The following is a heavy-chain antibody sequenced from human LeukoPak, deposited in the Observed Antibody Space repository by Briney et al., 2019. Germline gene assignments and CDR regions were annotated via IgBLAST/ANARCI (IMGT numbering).Heavy chain of an antibody. CDR1: GFTFSDYY. CDR2: ISDSSSYT. D-gene: IGHD6-13*01. J-gene: IGHJ4*02. CDR3: ARDRGSSWLYFDC. V-gene: IGHV3-11*06. Sequence: PGGSLRLSCAASGFTFSDYYMSWIRQAPGKGLEWVSYISDSSSYTNYADSVKGRFTISRDNPKNSLYLQMNSLRAEDTAVYYCARDRGSSWLYFDCWGQGTLVTVSS.